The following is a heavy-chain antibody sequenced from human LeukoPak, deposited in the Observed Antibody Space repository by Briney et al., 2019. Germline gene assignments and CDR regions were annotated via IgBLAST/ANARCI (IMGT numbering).Heavy chain of an antibody. D-gene: IGHD3-22*01. CDR1: GYTFTSYY. J-gene: IGHJ4*02. CDR2: INPSGGST. V-gene: IGHV1-46*01. CDR3: ARDPNYYDSSGYTPGDY. Sequence: ASVKVSCKASGYTFTSYYMHWVRQAPGQGLEWMGIINPSGGSTSYAQKFQGRVTMTRDMSTSTVYMELSSLRSEDTAVYYCARDPNYYDSSGYTPGDYWGQGTLVTVSS.